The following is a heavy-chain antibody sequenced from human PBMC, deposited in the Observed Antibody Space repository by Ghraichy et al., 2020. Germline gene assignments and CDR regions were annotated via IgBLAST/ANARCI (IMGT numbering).Heavy chain of an antibody. CDR2: ISGSGGST. D-gene: IGHD6-19*01. Sequence: GGSLRLSCAASGFTFSSYAMSWVRQAPGKGLEWVSAISGSGGSTYYADSVKGRFTISRDNSKNTLYLQMNSLRAEDTAVYYCAKDGKFEHGLVLSLFDYWGQGTLVTVSS. CDR3: AKDGKFEHGLVLSLFDY. CDR1: GFTFSSYA. J-gene: IGHJ4*02. V-gene: IGHV3-23*01.